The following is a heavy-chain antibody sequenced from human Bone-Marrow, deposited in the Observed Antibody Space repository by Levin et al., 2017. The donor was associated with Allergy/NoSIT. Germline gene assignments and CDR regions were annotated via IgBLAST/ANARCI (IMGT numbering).Heavy chain of an antibody. J-gene: IGHJ4*02. D-gene: IGHD6-13*01. Sequence: SETLSLTCTVNGEAVSNYYWTWIRQPPGKGFEWIGEISQIGSPNYNSSLKSRVTILLDTSKNQFSLKLNSVTAADTAVYYCSVPGSDTAWYRVFDHWGPGTHVPVSS. V-gene: IGHV4-34*01. CDR2: ISQIGSP. CDR3: SVPGSDTAWYRVFDH. CDR1: GEAVSNYY.